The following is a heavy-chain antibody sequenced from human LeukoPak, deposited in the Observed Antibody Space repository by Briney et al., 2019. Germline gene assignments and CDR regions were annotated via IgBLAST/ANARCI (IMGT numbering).Heavy chain of an antibody. V-gene: IGHV1-18*01. J-gene: IGHJ4*02. CDR3: ASGPYYYDSSGDYLRSFDY. CDR2: ISAYNGNT. Sequence: ASVKVSCKASGYTFTSYGISWVRQAPGRGLEWMGWISAYNGNTNYAQKLQGRVTMTTDTSTSTAYMELRSLRSDDTAVYYCASGPYYYDSSGDYLRSFDYWGQGTLVTVSS. D-gene: IGHD3-22*01. CDR1: GYTFTSYG.